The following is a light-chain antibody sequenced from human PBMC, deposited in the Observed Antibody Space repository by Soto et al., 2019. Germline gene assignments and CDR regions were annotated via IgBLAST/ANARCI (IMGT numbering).Light chain of an antibody. Sequence: EMVLTQSPGTLSLSPGERATLSCRASQSVASSHLAWYRQKPGQTPRLLIYDASSRATGIPDRISGSGSGTDFTRTVSRLEHEDFAVYYWQQYGSAPFTFGPGTKVDIK. CDR2: DAS. J-gene: IGKJ3*01. CDR3: QQYGSAPFT. V-gene: IGKV3-20*01. CDR1: QSVASSH.